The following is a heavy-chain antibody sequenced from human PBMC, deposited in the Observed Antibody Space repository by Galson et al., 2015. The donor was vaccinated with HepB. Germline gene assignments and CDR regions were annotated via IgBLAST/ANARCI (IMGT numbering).Heavy chain of an antibody. V-gene: IGHV3-23*01. Sequence: SLRLSCAASGFTFSSYAMSWVRQAPGKGLEWVSAISGSGGSTYYADSVKGRFTISRDNSKNTLYLQMNSLRAEDTAVYYCANDDFWSGPAGYWGQGTLVTVSS. J-gene: IGHJ4*02. CDR1: GFTFSSYA. CDR2: ISGSGGST. D-gene: IGHD3-3*01. CDR3: ANDDFWSGPAGY.